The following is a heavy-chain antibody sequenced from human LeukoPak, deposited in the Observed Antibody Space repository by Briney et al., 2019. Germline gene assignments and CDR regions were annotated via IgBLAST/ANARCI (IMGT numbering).Heavy chain of an antibody. CDR3: ARVSPENSSGYYYDNYYFDY. V-gene: IGHV4-38-2*01. J-gene: IGHJ4*02. CDR1: GYSISSGYY. D-gene: IGHD3-22*01. CDR2: IYHSGST. Sequence: RTSETLSLTCAVSGYSISSGYYWGWIRQPPGKGLEWIGSIYHSGSTYYNPSLKSRVTISADTSKNQFSLKLSSVTAADTAVYYCARVSPENSSGYYYDNYYFDYWGQGTLVTVSS.